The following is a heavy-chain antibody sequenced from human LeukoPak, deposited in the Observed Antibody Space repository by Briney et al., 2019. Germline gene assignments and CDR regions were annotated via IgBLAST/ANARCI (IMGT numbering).Heavy chain of an antibody. D-gene: IGHD5-18*01. J-gene: IGHJ3*02. CDR2: INPNSGGT. V-gene: IGHV1-2*02. CDR3: ARGYSYAIDAFDI. CDR1: GYTFTGYY. Sequence: GASVKVSCKASGYTFTGYYMHWVRQAPGQGLEWMGWINPNSGGTNYAQKFQGRVTMTRDTSISTAYMELSRLRSDDTAVCYCARGYSYAIDAFDIWGQGTMVTVSS.